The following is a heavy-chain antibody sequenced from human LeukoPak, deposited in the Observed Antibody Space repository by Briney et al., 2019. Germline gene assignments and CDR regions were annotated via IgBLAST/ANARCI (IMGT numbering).Heavy chain of an antibody. V-gene: IGHV1-2*02. CDR1: GYTFTGYY. CDR2: INPNSGGT. J-gene: IGHJ4*02. D-gene: IGHD3-9*01. Sequence: ASVKVSCKASGYTFTGYYMHWVRQAPGQGLEWMGWINPNSGGTNYAQKFQGRVTMTRDTSISTAYMELSSLRSEDTAVYYCARDQGLRYFDWLDDYWGQGTLVTVSS. CDR3: ARDQGLRYFDWLDDY.